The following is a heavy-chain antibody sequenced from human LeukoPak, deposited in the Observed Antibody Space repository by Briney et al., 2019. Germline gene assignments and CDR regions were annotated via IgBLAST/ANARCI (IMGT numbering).Heavy chain of an antibody. CDR2: IYPGDSDT. J-gene: IGHJ6*02. V-gene: IGHV5-51*01. D-gene: IGHD2-8*02. CDR1: GYSFSTNW. Sequence: GESLKISCTGSGYSFSTNWIGWVRQMPGKGLEWMGIIYPGDSDTRYSPSFQGQVTISADKSISTAYLQWSSLKASDTAMYYCVRVLWTWALNYYYGMDVWGQGTRSPSP. CDR3: VRVLWTWALNYYYGMDV.